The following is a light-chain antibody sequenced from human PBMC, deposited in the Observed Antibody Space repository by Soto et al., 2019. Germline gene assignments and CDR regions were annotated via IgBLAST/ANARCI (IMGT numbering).Light chain of an antibody. CDR1: QSVSSSY. CDR2: GAS. Sequence: EIVLTQSPGTLSLSPGERATLSCRASQSVSSSYLAWYQQKPGQAPRLLIYGASSRATGIPDRFSGSGSGTDFTLTISRLEPEDFAVCYCQQYGSSPWTFGQATKVDIK. J-gene: IGKJ1*01. CDR3: QQYGSSPWT. V-gene: IGKV3-20*01.